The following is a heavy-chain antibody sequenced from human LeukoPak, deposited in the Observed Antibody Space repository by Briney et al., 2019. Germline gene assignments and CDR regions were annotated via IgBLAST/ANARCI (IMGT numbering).Heavy chain of an antibody. D-gene: IGHD2-2*01. CDR2: ISSSRSYI. CDR1: GFTFSSYT. V-gene: IGHV3-21*01. J-gene: IGHJ4*02. Sequence: PGGSLRLSCAASGFTFSSYTMNWVRQAPGKGLEWVSSISSSRSYIYNADSVKGRFTISRDNAKNSLYLQMNSLRAEDTAVYYCARDHCSSTSCFPSGTNYFDAWGQGTPVTVSS. CDR3: ARDHCSSTSCFPSGTNYFDA.